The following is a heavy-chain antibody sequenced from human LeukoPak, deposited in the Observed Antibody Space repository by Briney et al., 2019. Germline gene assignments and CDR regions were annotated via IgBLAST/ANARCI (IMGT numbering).Heavy chain of an antibody. CDR3: ARKLGPKGYCSSTSCYKKNWFDP. CDR2: INHSGST. CDR1: GGSFSGYY. D-gene: IGHD2-2*02. J-gene: IGHJ5*02. Sequence: PSETLSLTCAVYGGSFSGYYWSWIRPPPGKGREWIGEINHSGSTNYNPSLKSRVTISVDTSKNQFSLKLSSVTAADTAVYYCARKLGPKGYCSSTSCYKKNWFDPWGQGTLVTVSS. V-gene: IGHV4-34*01.